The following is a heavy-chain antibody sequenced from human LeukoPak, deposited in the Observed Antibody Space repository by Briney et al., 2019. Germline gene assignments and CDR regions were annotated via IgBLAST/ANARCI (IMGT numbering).Heavy chain of an antibody. Sequence: GGSLRLSCAAPGFTFSSYAMHWVRQAPGKGLEWVAVISYDGSNKYYADSVKGRFTISRDNAKNSLYLQMNSLRADDTAVYYCARDEGQQFDYWGQGTLVTVSS. CDR1: GFTFSSYA. CDR2: ISYDGSNK. J-gene: IGHJ4*02. CDR3: ARDEGQQFDY. V-gene: IGHV3-30-3*01. D-gene: IGHD6-13*01.